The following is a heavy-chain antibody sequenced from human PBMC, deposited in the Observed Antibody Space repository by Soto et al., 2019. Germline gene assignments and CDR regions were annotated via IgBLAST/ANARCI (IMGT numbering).Heavy chain of an antibody. J-gene: IGHJ5*02. CDR2: ISAYNGNT. D-gene: IGHD3-22*01. CDR1: GYTFTSYG. Sequence: QVQLVQSGAAVKKPGASVNVSCKASGYTFTSYGVSWVRQAPGQGLEWMGWISAYNGNTNYAQELQGRITMTTDTSTSTAYMELRSLRSDDTAVYYCARSYYYDSSGYYGFDPWGQGTLVTVSS. V-gene: IGHV1-18*01. CDR3: ARSYYYDSSGYYGFDP.